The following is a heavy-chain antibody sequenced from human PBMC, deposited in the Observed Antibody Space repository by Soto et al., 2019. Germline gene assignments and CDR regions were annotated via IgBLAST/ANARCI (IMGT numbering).Heavy chain of an antibody. D-gene: IGHD4-17*01. CDR1: GGSISSYY. CDR3: VRDRYGGSDY. CDR2: IYYSGST. V-gene: IGHV4-59*01. Sequence: SETLSLTCTVSGGSISSYYWSWIRQPPGKGLEWIGYIYYSGSTNYNPSLKSRVTISVDTSKNQFSLKLSSVTAADTAVYYCVRDRYGGSDYWGQGTLVTVSS. J-gene: IGHJ4*02.